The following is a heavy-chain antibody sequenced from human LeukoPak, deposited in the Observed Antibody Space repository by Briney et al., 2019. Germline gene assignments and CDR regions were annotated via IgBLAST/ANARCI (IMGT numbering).Heavy chain of an antibody. D-gene: IGHD3-9*01. CDR1: GGSISGSSYY. CDR3: ARQLDTSGDYAGFFDS. CDR2: IYYTGNA. Sequence: SKTLSLTCTVSGGSISGSSYYWAWIRQPPGKGLEWIASIYYTGNAFYNWSLKSRVTILVDTSKNQFSLEVYSVTATDTAMYYCARQLDTSGDYAGFFDSWGQGALVTVSS. J-gene: IGHJ4*02. V-gene: IGHV4-39*01.